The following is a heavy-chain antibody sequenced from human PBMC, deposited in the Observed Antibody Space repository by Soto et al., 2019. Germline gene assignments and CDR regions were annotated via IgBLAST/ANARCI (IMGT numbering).Heavy chain of an antibody. Sequence: SETLSLTCTVSGGSISSYYWSWIRQPPGKGLEWIGYIYYSGSTDYNPSLKSRVAISLDTSKNQFSLKLSSVTAADTAVYYCARGRGDYVWGSYRSGGSFYYYGMDVWGQGTTVTVSS. V-gene: IGHV4-59*01. CDR1: GGSISSYY. CDR2: IYYSGST. CDR3: ARGRGDYVWGSYRSGGSFYYYGMDV. D-gene: IGHD3-16*02. J-gene: IGHJ6*02.